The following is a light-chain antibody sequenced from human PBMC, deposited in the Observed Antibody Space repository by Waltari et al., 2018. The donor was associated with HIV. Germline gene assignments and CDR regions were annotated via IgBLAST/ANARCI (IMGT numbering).Light chain of an antibody. V-gene: IGLV2-14*01. CDR1: SSDVGDYNY. J-gene: IGLJ3*02. CDR2: EVS. CDR3: ASYTSTSARV. Sequence: QSALTQPASVSGSPGPSITIPCTGTSSDVGDYNYVSWFQQHPGKVPKLLIYEVSNRPSGVSYRFSGSKSGNTASLTISGLQAEDEADYYCASYTSTSARVFGGGTKVTVL.